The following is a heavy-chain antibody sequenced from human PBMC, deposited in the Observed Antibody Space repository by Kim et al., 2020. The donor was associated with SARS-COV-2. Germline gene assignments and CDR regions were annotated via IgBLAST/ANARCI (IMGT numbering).Heavy chain of an antibody. CDR2: VYDSANT. J-gene: IGHJ1*01. D-gene: IGHD6-19*01. CDR3: ANSGRSGLEYFQP. V-gene: IGHV4-39*01. CDR1: GASISTSNFY. Sequence: SETLSLTCTVSGASISTSNFYWGWIRQPPGKGLEWIGSVYDSANTYYNSSLKSRVIISVDTSKNQVSLTLFSVTAADTAVYYCANSGRSGLEYFQPWGQG.